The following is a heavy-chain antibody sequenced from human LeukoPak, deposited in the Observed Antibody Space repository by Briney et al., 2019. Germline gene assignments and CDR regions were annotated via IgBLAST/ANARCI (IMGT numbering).Heavy chain of an antibody. CDR3: ARVNYQNDY. CDR1: GFTFSSYW. J-gene: IGHJ4*02. D-gene: IGHD1-1*01. Sequence: GGSLRLSCAASGFTFSSYWMHWVRQAPGKGLVWVSRINPDGTSPYYADSVKGRFTISRDNAKDTLYLHMHSLRAEDTAVYFCARVNYQNDYWGQGTLVTVSS. V-gene: IGHV3-74*01. CDR2: INPDGTSP.